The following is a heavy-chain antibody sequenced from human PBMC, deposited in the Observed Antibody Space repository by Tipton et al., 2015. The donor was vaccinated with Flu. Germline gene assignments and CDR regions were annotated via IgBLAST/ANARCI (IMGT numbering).Heavy chain of an antibody. CDR2: ISGSGGSL. CDR3: AKGDTMVRGALNDY. V-gene: IGHV3-23*01. D-gene: IGHD3-10*01. CDR1: GFTVSSNY. J-gene: IGHJ4*02. Sequence: SLRLSCAVSGFTVSSNYMTWVRQAPGKGLEWVSGISGSGGSLYYGDSARGRFTISRDNSKNTLYLQMNSLRAEDTAVYYCAKGDTMVRGALNDYWGQGTLVTVSS.